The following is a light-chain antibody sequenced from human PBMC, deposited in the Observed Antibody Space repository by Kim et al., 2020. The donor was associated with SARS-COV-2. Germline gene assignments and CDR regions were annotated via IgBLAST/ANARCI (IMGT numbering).Light chain of an antibody. CDR1: QSVSSY. Sequence: PMSPGERATLSCRASQSVSSYLAWYQQKPGQAPRLLIYDASNRATGIPARFSGSGSGTDFTLTISNLEPEDFAVYYCQQRSNWFTFGGGTKVDIK. J-gene: IGKJ4*01. V-gene: IGKV3-11*01. CDR3: QQRSNWFT. CDR2: DAS.